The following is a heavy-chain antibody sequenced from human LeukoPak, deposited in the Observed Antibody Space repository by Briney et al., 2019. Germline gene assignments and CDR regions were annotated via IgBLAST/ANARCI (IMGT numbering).Heavy chain of an antibody. V-gene: IGHV4-34*01. D-gene: IGHD1-26*01. Sequence: SETLSLTCAVYGGSFSGYYWSWIRQPPGKGREWIGDINHSGGTYYNPSLKSRLTTSVDTSKSQFSLKLSSVTAADTAVYYCARGYSGTYSDAFDIWGQGTMVTVSS. J-gene: IGHJ3*02. CDR1: GGSFSGYY. CDR3: ARGYSGTYSDAFDI. CDR2: INHSGGT.